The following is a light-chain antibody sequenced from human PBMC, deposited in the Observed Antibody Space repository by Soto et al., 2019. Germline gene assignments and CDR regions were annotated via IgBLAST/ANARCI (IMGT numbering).Light chain of an antibody. V-gene: IGKV1-5*01. CDR2: DAS. J-gene: IGKJ1*01. Sequence: DIQMTQSPSTLSASVGDRVTITCLASQSISSWLAWYQQKPGKAPKLLIYDASSLESGVPSRFSGSGSGTEFTLTISSLQPDDFATYYCQQYNSYSPRTFG. CDR3: QQYNSYSPRT. CDR1: QSISSW.